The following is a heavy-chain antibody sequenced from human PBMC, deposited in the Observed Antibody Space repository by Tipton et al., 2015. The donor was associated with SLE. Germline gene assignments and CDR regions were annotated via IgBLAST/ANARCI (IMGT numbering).Heavy chain of an antibody. CDR3: ARGDLDYGDYNY. Sequence: TLSLTCTVSGGSVSSGSYYWSWIRQPPGKGLEWIGYIYYSGSTNYNPSLKSRVTISVDTSKNQFSLKLSSVTAADTAVYYCARGDLDYGDYNYWGQGTLVTVSS. J-gene: IGHJ4*02. D-gene: IGHD4-17*01. CDR1: GGSVSSGSYY. CDR2: IYYSGST. V-gene: IGHV4-61*01.